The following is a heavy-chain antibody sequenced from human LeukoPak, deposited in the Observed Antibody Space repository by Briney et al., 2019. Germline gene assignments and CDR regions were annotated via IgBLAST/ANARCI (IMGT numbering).Heavy chain of an antibody. CDR1: GFTFNSYS. D-gene: IGHD3-10*01. J-gene: IGHJ4*02. V-gene: IGHV3-48*02. CDR2: ISSGSSTI. Sequence: PGGSLRLSCAASGFTFNSYSMNWVRQGPGKGLEWVSYISSGSSTIYYADSVKGRFTISRDNAKKSLYLQMNSLRDEDTAVYYCAKDYPGVYWGQGALVTVSS. CDR3: AKDYPGVY.